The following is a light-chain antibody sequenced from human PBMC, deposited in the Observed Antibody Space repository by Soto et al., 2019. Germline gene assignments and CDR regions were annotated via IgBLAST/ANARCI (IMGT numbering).Light chain of an antibody. J-gene: IGKJ1*01. CDR1: QGIGDD. Sequence: AIQMTQSPSSLSASVGDRVTITCRASQGIGDDLGWYQQKPGKAPNLLIYSASNLQSGVPSRFGGSGSGTDFTLTISGLQPEDVATYYCLQDSQYPRTFGQGTKVEIK. V-gene: IGKV1-6*01. CDR2: SAS. CDR3: LQDSQYPRT.